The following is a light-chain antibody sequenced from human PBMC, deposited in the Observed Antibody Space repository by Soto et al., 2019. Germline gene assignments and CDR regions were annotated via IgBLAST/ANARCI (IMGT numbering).Light chain of an antibody. V-gene: IGKV1-39*01. Sequence: DIQMTQSPSSLSAPVGDRVTITFLASQSIEMHLNWYQQKPGKDTKFIIHAASSLQSGVKSRFSGSGSGTDFTLKINSMQPEDFATYYCQQSYSVPITGGKGKQREIK. CDR2: AAS. CDR3: QQSYSVPIT. CDR1: QSIEMH. J-gene: IGKJ5*01.